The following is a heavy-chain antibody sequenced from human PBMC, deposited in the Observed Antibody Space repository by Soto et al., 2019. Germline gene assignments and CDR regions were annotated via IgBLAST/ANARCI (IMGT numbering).Heavy chain of an antibody. CDR1: GYTFTRYY. CDR3: STGIAVADNFPPPHSFDY. Sequence: GASVKVSCKASGYTFTRYYMHRVRQAPGQGLEWMGIINPSGGSTSYAQKFQGRGTMTTDTSTSTGYMALSSLRTEDTGVCYCSTGIAVADNFPPPHSFDYWGQGTLVTVSS. CDR2: INPSGGST. J-gene: IGHJ4*02. D-gene: IGHD2-15*01. V-gene: IGHV1-46*03.